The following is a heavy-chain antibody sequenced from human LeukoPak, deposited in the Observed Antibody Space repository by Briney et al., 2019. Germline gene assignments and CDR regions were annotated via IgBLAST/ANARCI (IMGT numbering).Heavy chain of an antibody. D-gene: IGHD3-10*01. J-gene: IGHJ4*02. CDR1: GSIFSSYS. V-gene: IGHV3-64D*06. Sequence: GGSLRLSCSASGSIFSSYSMHWLRQAPGKELDYVSAINSNGGDTYYADSVKGRFTVSRDNSKNTLYLQMSSLRAEDTAIYYCVRVFGSGSGKYYADYWGQGTLVTVSS. CDR3: VRVFGSGSGKYYADY. CDR2: INSNGGDT.